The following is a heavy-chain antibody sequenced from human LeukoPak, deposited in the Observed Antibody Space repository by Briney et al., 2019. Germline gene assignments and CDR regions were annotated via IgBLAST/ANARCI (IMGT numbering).Heavy chain of an antibody. J-gene: IGHJ4*02. Sequence: SETLSLTFTVSGCSIISSRYYWGSIRQPPGKGLEWIGSIYYSRSTYSNPSIKSRPTISADPSKNQFSLKLASVPAADPAFYYCARGAEYYDILTGYYIRCFDYWGEGNLVTVSS. V-gene: IGHV4-39*07. CDR2: IYYSRST. D-gene: IGHD3-9*01. CDR3: ARGAEYYDILTGYYIRCFDY. CDR1: GCSIISSRYY.